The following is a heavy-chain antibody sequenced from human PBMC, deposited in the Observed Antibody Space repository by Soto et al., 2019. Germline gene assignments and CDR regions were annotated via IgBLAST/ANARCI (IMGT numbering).Heavy chain of an antibody. D-gene: IGHD2-15*01. CDR2: LYVGVNT. CDR1: GFRVSGNY. CDR3: AGGQYYFDY. Sequence: PGGSLRLSCAVSGFRVSGNYMSWVRQAPGKGLEWLAVLYVGVNTHYTDSVKGRFTISRDNSKNMLYLQMSSLRAEDTAVYYCAGGQYYFDYCGQGTRVTVSS. J-gene: IGHJ4*02. V-gene: IGHV3-66*02.